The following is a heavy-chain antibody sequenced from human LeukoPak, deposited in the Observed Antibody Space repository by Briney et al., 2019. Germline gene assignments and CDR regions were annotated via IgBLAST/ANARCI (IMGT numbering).Heavy chain of an antibody. CDR2: IYPGDSDT. CDR1: GYSFTTYW. CDR3: ARARYCGGGSCYAEY. Sequence: GESLKISCKGSGYSFTTYWIGWVRQMPGKGLEWMGIIYPGDSDTRYSPSFQGQVTISADKSITTAYLQWSSLKASDTAMYYCARARYCGGGSCYAEYWGQGTLVFVSS. V-gene: IGHV5-51*01. D-gene: IGHD2-15*01. J-gene: IGHJ4*02.